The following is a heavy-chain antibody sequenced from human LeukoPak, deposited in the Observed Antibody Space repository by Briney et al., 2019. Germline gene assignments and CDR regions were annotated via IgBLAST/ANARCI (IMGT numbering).Heavy chain of an antibody. CDR2: ISGSGGST. CDR1: GFTFSSYA. J-gene: IGHJ4*02. CDR3: AKGDRGYYDFWSGYPGYYFDY. D-gene: IGHD3-3*01. V-gene: IGHV3-23*01. Sequence: GGSLRLPCAASGFTFSSYAMSWVRQAPGKGLEWVSAISGSGGSTYYADSVKGRFTISRDNSKNTLYLQMNSLRAEDTAVYYCAKGDRGYYDFWSGYPGYYFDYWGQGTLVTVSS.